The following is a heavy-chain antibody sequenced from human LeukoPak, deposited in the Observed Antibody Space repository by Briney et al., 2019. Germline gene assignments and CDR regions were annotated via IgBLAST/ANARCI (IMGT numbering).Heavy chain of an antibody. CDR2: IYYSGST. CDR1: GGSISSSSYY. V-gene: IGHV4-39*07. J-gene: IGHJ2*01. Sequence: PSETLSLTCTVSGGSISSSSYYWGWIRQPPGKGLEWIGSIYYSGSTYYNPSLKSRVTISVDTSKNQFSLKLSSVTAADTAVYYCARDILTGYLSINWYFDLWGRGTLVTVSS. CDR3: ARDILTGYLSINWYFDL. D-gene: IGHD3-9*01.